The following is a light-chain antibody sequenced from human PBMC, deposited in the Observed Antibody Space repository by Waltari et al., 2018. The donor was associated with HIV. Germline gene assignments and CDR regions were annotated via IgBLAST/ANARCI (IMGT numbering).Light chain of an antibody. V-gene: IGKV1-6*01. CDR2: AAS. Sequence: AIQMTQSPSSLSASVGDRVTITCRASQGIRNDLGWYQQKPGKAPKLLIYAASRLQSGVPSRFSGSVSGTDFTLTISSLQPEDFATYYCLQDYNYLWTFGQGTKVEIK. J-gene: IGKJ1*01. CDR1: QGIRND. CDR3: LQDYNYLWT.